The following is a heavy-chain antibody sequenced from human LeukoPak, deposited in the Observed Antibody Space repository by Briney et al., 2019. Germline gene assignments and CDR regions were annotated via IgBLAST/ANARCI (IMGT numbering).Heavy chain of an antibody. CDR3: AVIVATRGPYYYYYMDV. J-gene: IGHJ6*03. D-gene: IGHD5-12*01. Sequence: ASVKVSCKASGGTFSSYAISWVRQAPGQGLEWMGGIIPIFGTANYAQKFQGRVTITTDESTSTAYMELSSLRSEDTAVYYCAVIVATRGPYYYYYMDVWGQGTTVTVSS. V-gene: IGHV1-69*05. CDR2: IIPIFGTA. CDR1: GGTFSSYA.